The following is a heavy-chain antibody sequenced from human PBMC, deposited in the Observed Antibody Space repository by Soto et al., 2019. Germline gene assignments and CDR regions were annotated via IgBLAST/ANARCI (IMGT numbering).Heavy chain of an antibody. CDR2: IRTSSSNK. J-gene: IGHJ5*02. CDR3: ARHVLQLWFKDHFWFDP. CDR1: GFTFSRYG. Sequence: GGSLRLSCAASGFTFSRYGMNWVRQAPGKGLEWVSSIRTSSSNKDYADSVKGRFTISRDNAKNSLYLQMNSSVTAADTAVYYCARHVLQLWFKDHFWFDPWGQGTLVTVSS. D-gene: IGHD5-18*01. V-gene: IGHV3-48*01.